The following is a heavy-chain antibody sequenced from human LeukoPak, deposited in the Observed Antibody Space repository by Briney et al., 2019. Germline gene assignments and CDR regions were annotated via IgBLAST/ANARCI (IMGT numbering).Heavy chain of an antibody. CDR3: ARGTEYYFDY. CDR2: INPSGGST. CDR1: GYTFTNYY. D-gene: IGHD1-1*01. V-gene: IGHV1-46*01. J-gene: IGHJ4*02. Sequence: ASVKVSCKASGYTFTNYYVHWVRQAPGQGLGWMGVINPSGGSTNYAQKFQGRVTMTRDTSTSTVYMELSSLRSEDTAVYYCARGTEYYFDYWGQETLVTVSS.